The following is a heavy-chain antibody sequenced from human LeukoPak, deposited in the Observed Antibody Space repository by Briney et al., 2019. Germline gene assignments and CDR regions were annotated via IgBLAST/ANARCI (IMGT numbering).Heavy chain of an antibody. CDR2: INPSGGST. D-gene: IGHD2-15*01. CDR1: GYTFTSYY. Sequence: ASVKVSCKTSGYTFTSYYFHWVRQAPGQGLEWMGIINPSGGSTSYAQKFQGRVTMIRDTSTSTVYMELSSLSSEDTAVYYCARALYCSGSSCYSSASDYWDQGTLVTVSS. V-gene: IGHV1-46*01. CDR3: ARALYCSGSSCYSSASDY. J-gene: IGHJ4*02.